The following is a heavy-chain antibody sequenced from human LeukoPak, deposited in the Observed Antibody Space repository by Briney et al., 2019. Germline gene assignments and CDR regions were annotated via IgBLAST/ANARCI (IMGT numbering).Heavy chain of an antibody. Sequence: GRCLRPAYAASGFTLSIYAMSWVRLPPGEGLGWVSAICASGGSTYYADSVKGRFTIPRDNSKNTLYLQMNSQRAEDTAVYYCAKDVHSSSWPAFDYWGQGTLVTVSS. CDR1: GFTLSIYA. J-gene: IGHJ4*02. D-gene: IGHD6-13*01. CDR2: ICASGGST. CDR3: AKDVHSSSWPAFDY. V-gene: IGHV3-23*01.